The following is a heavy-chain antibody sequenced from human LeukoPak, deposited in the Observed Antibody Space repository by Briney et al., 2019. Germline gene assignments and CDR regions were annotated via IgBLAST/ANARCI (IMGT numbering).Heavy chain of an antibody. J-gene: IGHJ5*02. CDR3: ARGGNYWPQWWFDP. V-gene: IGHV4-39*07. Sequence: PSETLSLTCTVSGGSISSSSYYWSWIRQPPGKGLEWIGEINHSGSTNYNPSLKSRVTISVDASKNQFSLELNSVTPADTAVYYCARGGNYWPQWWFDPWGRGTLVSVSS. CDR1: GGSISSSSYY. CDR2: INHSGST. D-gene: IGHD1-26*01.